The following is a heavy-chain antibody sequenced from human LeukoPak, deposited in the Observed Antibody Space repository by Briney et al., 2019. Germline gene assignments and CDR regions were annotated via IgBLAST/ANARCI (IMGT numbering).Heavy chain of an antibody. J-gene: IGHJ4*02. CDR2: IYYSGST. Sequence: SETLSLTCTVSGGSISSSSYYWGWIRQPPGKGLEWIGSIYYSGSTYYNPSLKSRVTISVDTSKNQFSLKLSSVTAADTAVYYCARSDIAAADYWGQGTLVTVSS. CDR3: ARSDIAAADY. CDR1: GGSISSSSYY. V-gene: IGHV4-39*07. D-gene: IGHD6-13*01.